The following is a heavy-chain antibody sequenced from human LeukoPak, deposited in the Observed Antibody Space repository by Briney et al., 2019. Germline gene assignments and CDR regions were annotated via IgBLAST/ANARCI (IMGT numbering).Heavy chain of an antibody. V-gene: IGHV3-7*01. D-gene: IGHD2-2*01. CDR2: IKEDGSEK. CDR1: GLTFRNYW. J-gene: IGHJ4*02. Sequence: GRSLRLSCAASGLTFRNYWMSWVRQAPGNGLEWVANIKEDGSEKYYVDSVKGRFTISRDNGKNSLYLQMNSLRAEDTAVYYCARVVHQLRDQYYFDDWGQGTLVTVSS. CDR3: ARVVHQLRDQYYFDD.